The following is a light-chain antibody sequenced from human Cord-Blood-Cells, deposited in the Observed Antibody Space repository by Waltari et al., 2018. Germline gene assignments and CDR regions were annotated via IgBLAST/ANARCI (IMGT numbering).Light chain of an antibody. Sequence: HSALTPPRSMSGSPGQPLTLSCTGTTSAVRRYTYASWYPQHPGKAPKLMIYAVSKRPSGVPDRFSGSKSGNTASLTISGLQAEDEADYYCCSYAGSYTWVFGGGTKLTVL. J-gene: IGLJ3*02. V-gene: IGLV2-11*01. CDR3: CSYAGSYTWV. CDR2: AVS. CDR1: TSAVRRYTY.